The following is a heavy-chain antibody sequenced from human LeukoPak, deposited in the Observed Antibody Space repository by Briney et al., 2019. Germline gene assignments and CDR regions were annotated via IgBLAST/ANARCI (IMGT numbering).Heavy chain of an antibody. CDR2: INYSGTT. CDR3: ARGSDYHSPIPFDY. CDR1: GGSISTNYYY. D-gene: IGHD4-11*01. J-gene: IGHJ4*02. Sequence: PSETLSLTCSVSGGSISTNYYYWGWIRQPPGKGLEWIGSINYSGTTYYNPSLKSRVTISVDTSKSQFSLKLTSVTAADTAVYYCARGSDYHSPIPFDYWGQGTLVTVSS. V-gene: IGHV4-39*07.